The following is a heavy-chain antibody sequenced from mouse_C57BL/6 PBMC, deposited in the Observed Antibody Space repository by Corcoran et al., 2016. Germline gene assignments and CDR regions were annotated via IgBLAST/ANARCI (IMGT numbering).Heavy chain of an antibody. Sequence: QIQLVQSGPELKEPGETVKISCKASGYTFTTYRMSWVKQAPGKGLKWMGWINTYSGVPTYADDFKGRFAFSLETSASTAYLQINNLKNEDTATYFGASIYYDYDYCGQGTTLTVSS. J-gene: IGHJ2*01. CDR2: INTYSGVP. CDR1: GYTFTTYR. D-gene: IGHD2-4*01. V-gene: IGHV9-3*01. CDR3: ASIYYDYDY.